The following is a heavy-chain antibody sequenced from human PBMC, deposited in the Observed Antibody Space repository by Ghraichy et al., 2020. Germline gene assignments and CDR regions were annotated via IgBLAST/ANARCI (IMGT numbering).Heavy chain of an antibody. D-gene: IGHD5-18*01. Sequence: SSFKVSCKASGGTFSSYAISWVRQAPGQGLEWMGGIIPIFGTANYAQKFQGRVTITADESTSTAYMELSSLRSEDTAVYYCARGPLSDTAMVNHYYGMDVWGQGTTVTVSS. J-gene: IGHJ6*02. CDR3: ARGPLSDTAMVNHYYGMDV. CDR2: IIPIFGTA. CDR1: GGTFSSYA. V-gene: IGHV1-69*13.